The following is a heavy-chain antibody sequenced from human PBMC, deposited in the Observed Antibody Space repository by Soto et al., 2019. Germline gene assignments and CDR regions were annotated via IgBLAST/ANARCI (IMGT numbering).Heavy chain of an antibody. CDR2: ISGGTDTT. J-gene: IGHJ4*02. Sequence: EVQLVESGGGLVQPGGSLRLSCAASGFTFKTFVMTWVRQAPGKGLEWVSYISGGTDTTIFADSVRGRFTISRDNAKNSMFLQMDSLRDEDTAVYYCVRQRGVMTAFAYFDYWGQGTLVTVSS. V-gene: IGHV3-48*02. CDR3: VRQRGVMTAFAYFDY. D-gene: IGHD2-21*02. CDR1: GFTFKTFV.